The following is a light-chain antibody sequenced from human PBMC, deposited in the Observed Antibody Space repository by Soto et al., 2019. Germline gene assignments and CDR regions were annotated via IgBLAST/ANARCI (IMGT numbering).Light chain of an antibody. CDR3: SSLYV. CDR1: SSDVGGYNY. CDR2: DVS. Sequence: QYALTQPASVSGSPGQSITISCTGTSSDVGGYNYVSWYQQHPGKAPKLMIYDVSNRPSGVSNRFSGSKSGNTASLTISGLQAEDEADYTSSSLYVFGTGTKLTVL. J-gene: IGLJ1*01. V-gene: IGLV2-14*01.